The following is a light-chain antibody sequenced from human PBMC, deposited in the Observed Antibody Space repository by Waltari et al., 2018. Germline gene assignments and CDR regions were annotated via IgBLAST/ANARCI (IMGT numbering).Light chain of an antibody. CDR1: QSIDNF. Sequence: EIVLTQSPATLSLSPGARATLYCRASQSIDNFLAWYHQKPCQAPRLLIYDSSNRSTDIPARFSGSGSGTDFTLTISSLEPEYFAVYYCQQRSGWPPTFGGGTKVDI. CDR2: DSS. V-gene: IGKV3-11*01. J-gene: IGKJ4*01. CDR3: QQRSGWPPT.